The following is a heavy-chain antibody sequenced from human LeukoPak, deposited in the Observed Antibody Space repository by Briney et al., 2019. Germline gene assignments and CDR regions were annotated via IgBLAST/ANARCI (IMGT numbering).Heavy chain of an antibody. J-gene: IGHJ4*02. CDR1: GYSISSGYY. CDR2: IYRSGST. V-gene: IGHV4-38-2*02. CDR3: ARVGEEMANFDY. D-gene: IGHD5-24*01. Sequence: SETLSLTCTVSGYSISSGYYWGWIRQPPGKGLEWIGSIYRSGSTYYNPSLKSRVTISVDTSKNQFSLKLSSVTAADTAAYYCARVGEEMANFDYWGQGTLVTVSS.